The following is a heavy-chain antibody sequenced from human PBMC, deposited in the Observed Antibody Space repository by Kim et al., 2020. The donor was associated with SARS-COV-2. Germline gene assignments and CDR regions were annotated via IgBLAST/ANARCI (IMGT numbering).Heavy chain of an antibody. CDR2: INPSGGST. V-gene: IGHV1-46*01. CDR3: ARELYYYDSSGYYSRWFDP. D-gene: IGHD3-22*01. J-gene: IGHJ5*02. CDR1: GYTFTSYY. Sequence: ASVKVSCKASGYTFTSYYMHWVRQAPGQGLEWMGIINPSGGSTSYAQKFQGRVTMTRDTSTSTVYMELSSLRSEDTAVYYCARELYYYDSSGYYSRWFDPWGQGTLVTVSS.